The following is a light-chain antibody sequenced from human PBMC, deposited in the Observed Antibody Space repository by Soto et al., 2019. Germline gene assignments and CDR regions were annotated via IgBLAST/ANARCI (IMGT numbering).Light chain of an antibody. J-gene: IGLJ1*01. CDR1: SSDVGGYKY. CDR2: AVN. Sequence: QSVLTQPPSASGSPGQSVTISCTGTSSDVGGYKYVSWYQQYPGKAPKLMIYAVNKRPSGVPDRFSGSKSGNTASLTVSGLQAEYEADYYCSSYAGSNNYVFGTGTKLTVL. V-gene: IGLV2-8*01. CDR3: SSYAGSNNYV.